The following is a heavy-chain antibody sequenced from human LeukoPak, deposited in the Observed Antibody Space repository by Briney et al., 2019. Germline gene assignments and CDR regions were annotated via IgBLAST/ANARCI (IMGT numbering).Heavy chain of an antibody. V-gene: IGHV4-39*07. J-gene: IGHJ4*02. D-gene: IGHD2-2*01. CDR2: NYYSGNS. Sequence: PETLSLTCTVSGGSISSSNYYWGWIRQPPGRGREWNGSNYYSGNSYYNLYRKSRVTISVDKSQNHVSLKLIAVTALGRVVYYCSRWGECSSTSCPDTIYGVVTRYFDSWGQGTLVTVSS. CDR1: GGSISSSNYY. CDR3: SRWGECSSTSCPDTIYGVVTRYFDS.